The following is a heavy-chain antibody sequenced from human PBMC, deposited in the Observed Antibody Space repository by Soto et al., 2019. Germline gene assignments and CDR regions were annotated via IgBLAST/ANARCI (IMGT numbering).Heavy chain of an antibody. V-gene: IGHV3-23*01. CDR3: AKAPRSPQ. CDR2: IVGSGGRT. CDR1: EFTFSSYA. J-gene: IGHJ4*02. Sequence: VGSLRLSCASSEFTFSSYAMSLVRQAPVKWLEWVSAIVGSGGRTYYADSVKGRFTISRDNSKNTLYLQMNSLRAEDTAVYYFAKAPRSPQWGQGPLVTVSS.